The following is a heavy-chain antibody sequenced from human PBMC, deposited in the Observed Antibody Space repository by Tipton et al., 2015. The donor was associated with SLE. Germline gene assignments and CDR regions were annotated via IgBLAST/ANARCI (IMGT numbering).Heavy chain of an antibody. CDR3: ARGPRKLVPGSYYYYMDV. CDR1: GFTFSSYA. V-gene: IGHV4-59*01. J-gene: IGHJ6*03. Sequence: LRLSCAASGFTFSSYAMTWIRQPPGKGLEWVGYISYSGSTNYNPSLKSRVTISLDTSKKQFSLKLNSVSAADTAVYYCARGPRKLVPGSYYYYMDVWGKGTTVTVSS. D-gene: IGHD6-6*01. CDR2: ISYSGST.